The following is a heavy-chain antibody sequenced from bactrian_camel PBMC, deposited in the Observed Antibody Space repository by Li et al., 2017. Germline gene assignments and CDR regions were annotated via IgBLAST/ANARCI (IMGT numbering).Heavy chain of an antibody. CDR2: TGSDGPT. V-gene: IGHV3S53*01. CDR1: GNTYTSSC. J-gene: IGHJ6*01. D-gene: IGHD5*01. Sequence: HVQLVESGGDLVQPGGPLRLSYAASGNTYTSSCMGWFRQPPGKEREGVACTGSDGPTTYADSVKGRFTISEDNAKRTLYLQMDNLKPEDTAMYYCAATMGDYALGVSLSPGKCEETDFGWWGQGTQVTVS. CDR3: AATMGDYALGVSLSPGKCEETDFGW.